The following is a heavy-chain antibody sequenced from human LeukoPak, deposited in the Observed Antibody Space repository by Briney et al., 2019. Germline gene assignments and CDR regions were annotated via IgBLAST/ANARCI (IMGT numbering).Heavy chain of an antibody. CDR1: GFTFSSDA. Sequence: PGGSLRLSCAASGFTFSSDAMTWVRQAPGEGLEWVSTITGSDDTTYYADSVKGRFTISRDYSKNTEHLQLNNLRAEDTAMYYCAKGPQLYSGYHPDYWGQGTLVTVSS. D-gene: IGHD5-12*01. CDR2: ITGSDDTT. J-gene: IGHJ4*02. CDR3: AKGPQLYSGYHPDY. V-gene: IGHV3-23*01.